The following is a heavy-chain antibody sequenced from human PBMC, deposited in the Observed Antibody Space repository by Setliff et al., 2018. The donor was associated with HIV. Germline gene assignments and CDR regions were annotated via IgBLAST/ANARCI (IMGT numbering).Heavy chain of an antibody. CDR1: GGSISSYY. V-gene: IGHV4-59*08. J-gene: IGHJ5*02. D-gene: IGHD3-10*01. CDR2: IYSSGST. CDR3: ARHSGVASPNWFDP. Sequence: SETLSLTCTVSGGSISSYYWSWIRQPPGKGLEWLGHIYSSGSTNYNPPLQSRVTISVDTSKNQFSLKLSSVTAADTAVYYCARHSGVASPNWFDPWGQGTLVTVSS.